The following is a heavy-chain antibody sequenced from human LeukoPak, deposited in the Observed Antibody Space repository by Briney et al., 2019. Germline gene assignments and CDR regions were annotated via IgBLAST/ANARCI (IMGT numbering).Heavy chain of an antibody. CDR3: ARDRNAWPTNSHS. V-gene: IGHV3-23*01. CDR1: GFTFSTYA. CDR2: ISSSGGTT. Sequence: PGGSLRLSCAASGFTFSTYALNWVRQAPGKGLEWVSAISSSGGTTYYADSVKGRFSISRDNSKNTLYLRMNSLRAEDTAIYYCARDRNAWPTNSHSWGQGTLVTVSA. D-gene: IGHD5-24*01. J-gene: IGHJ4*02.